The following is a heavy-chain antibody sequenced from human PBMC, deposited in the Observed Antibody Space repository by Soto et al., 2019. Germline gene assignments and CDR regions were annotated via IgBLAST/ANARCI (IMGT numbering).Heavy chain of an antibody. V-gene: IGHV4-34*01. D-gene: IGHD5-18*01. CDR1: GGSFRGYY. J-gene: IGHJ4*02. CDR2: INHGGST. Sequence: SETLSLTCAVYGGSFRGYYWSWIRQPPGKGLEWIGEINHGGSTNYNPSLKSRVTISVDTSKNQFSLNLSSVTAADTALYYCARALGYTYGHLPIDYWGQGILVTVSS. CDR3: ARALGYTYGHLPIDY.